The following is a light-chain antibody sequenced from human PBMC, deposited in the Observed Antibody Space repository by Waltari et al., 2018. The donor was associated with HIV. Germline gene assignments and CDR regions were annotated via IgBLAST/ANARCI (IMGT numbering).Light chain of an antibody. Sequence: QSALTQPPSASGSPGQSVTISCTGSSSDVGGYNLVSWYQHHPGQAPKLIIYEVTKRPSGVPDRFCGSKSANTASLTVSGLQAEDEADYYCNSYAGSDNVLFGGGTKLTVL. CDR2: EVT. CDR1: SSDVGGYNL. J-gene: IGLJ2*01. V-gene: IGLV2-8*01. CDR3: NSYAGSDNVL.